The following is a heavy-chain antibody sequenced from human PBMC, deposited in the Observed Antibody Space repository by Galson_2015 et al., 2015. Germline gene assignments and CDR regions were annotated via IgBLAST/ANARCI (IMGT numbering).Heavy chain of an antibody. D-gene: IGHD3-3*01. J-gene: IGHJ4*02. CDR3: ARGLWRVPC. V-gene: IGHV3-23*01. CDR1: GFTFSDYD. Sequence: SLRLSCAASGFTFSDYDLHWVRQAPGEGLEWVSSITPAGGHGAYSAASVNGRFTISGDTSRNTVYLGINSLTDEDTTAYYCARGLWRVPCWGQGTPVIVSS. CDR2: ITPAGGHGA.